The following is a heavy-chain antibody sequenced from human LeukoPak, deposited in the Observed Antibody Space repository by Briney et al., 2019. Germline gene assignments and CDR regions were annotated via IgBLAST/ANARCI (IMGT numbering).Heavy chain of an antibody. J-gene: IGHJ4*02. CDR2: INAGNGNT. Sequence: ASVKVSCKASGYTFTSYAMHWVRQAPGQRLEWMGWINAGNGNTKYSQKFQGRVTMTRNTSISTAYMELSRLRSDDTAVYYCARSSSSWSPFDYWGQGTLVTVSS. CDR3: ARSSSSWSPFDY. CDR1: GYTFTSYA. V-gene: IGHV1-3*01. D-gene: IGHD6-13*01.